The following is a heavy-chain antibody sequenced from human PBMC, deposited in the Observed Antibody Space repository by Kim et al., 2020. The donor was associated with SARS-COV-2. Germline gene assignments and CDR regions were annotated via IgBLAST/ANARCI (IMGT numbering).Heavy chain of an antibody. CDR3: ARDAPTTVTTLDI. Sequence: YNPSLESRVTISVDKSKNQFSLKLSSVTAADTAVYYCARDAPTTVTTLDIWGQGTMVTVSS. D-gene: IGHD4-17*01. V-gene: IGHV4-4*02. J-gene: IGHJ3*02.